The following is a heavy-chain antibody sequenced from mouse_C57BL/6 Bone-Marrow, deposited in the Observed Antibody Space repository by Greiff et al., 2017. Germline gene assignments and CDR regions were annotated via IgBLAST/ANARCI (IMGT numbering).Heavy chain of an antibody. Sequence: QVQLQQPGAELVKPGASVKLSCKASGYTFTSYWMHLVKQRPGRGLEWIGRIGPNSGGTKYNEKFKSKATLTVDKPSSTAYMPLSSLTSEDSAVYYCASRYAMDYWGQGTSVTVSS. CDR1: GYTFTSYW. CDR3: ASRYAMDY. CDR2: IGPNSGGT. V-gene: IGHV1-72*01. J-gene: IGHJ4*01.